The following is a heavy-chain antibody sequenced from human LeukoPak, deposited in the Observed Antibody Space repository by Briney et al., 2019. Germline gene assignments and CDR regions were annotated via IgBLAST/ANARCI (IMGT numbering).Heavy chain of an antibody. Sequence: SETLSLTCAVSGYSINSGCYWGWIRQPPGRGLEWIGSIYHSGSTYYNPSLKSRVTMSVDMSKNQFSLKLSSVTAADTAVYYCARGVVVSPAPLYYMDVWGKGATVTVSS. D-gene: IGHD2-15*01. CDR3: ARGVVVSPAPLYYMDV. CDR1: GYSINSGCY. J-gene: IGHJ6*03. V-gene: IGHV4-38-2*01. CDR2: IYHSGST.